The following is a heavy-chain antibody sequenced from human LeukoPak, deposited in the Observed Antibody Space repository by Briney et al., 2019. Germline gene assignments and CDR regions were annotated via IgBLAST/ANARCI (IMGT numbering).Heavy chain of an antibody. CDR2: IYYSGST. D-gene: IGHD4-17*01. V-gene: IGHV4-59*01. CDR1: GGSISSYY. J-gene: IGHJ4*02. Sequence: SETLSLTCTVSGGSISSYYWSWIRQPPGKGLEWIGYIYYSGSTNYNPSLKSRVTISVDTSKNQFSLKLSSVTAADTAVYYCARDGGDYGDYFDYWGQGTLVTVSS. CDR3: ARDGGDYGDYFDY.